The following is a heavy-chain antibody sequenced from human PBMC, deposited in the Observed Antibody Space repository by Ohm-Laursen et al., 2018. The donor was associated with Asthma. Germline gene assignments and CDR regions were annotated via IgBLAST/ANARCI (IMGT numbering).Heavy chain of an antibody. CDR2: ISYDGTNK. V-gene: IGHV3-30*18. CDR3: AKDRTPYYYYGMDV. D-gene: IGHD1-14*01. CDR1: GFTFSTYG. Sequence: SLRLSCTASGFTFSTYGMHWVRQAPGKGLEGVAVISYDGTNKYYADYVRGRFTISRDNSKNTLYLQMNSLRAEDTAVYYCAKDRTPYYYYGMDVWGQGTTVTVSS. J-gene: IGHJ6*02.